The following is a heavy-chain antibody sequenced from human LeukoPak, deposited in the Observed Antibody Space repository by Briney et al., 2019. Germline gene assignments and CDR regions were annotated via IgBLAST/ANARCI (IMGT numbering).Heavy chain of an antibody. Sequence: SQTLSLTCAISGDSVSSNSAAWNWIRQSPSRGLEWLGRTYYRSKWYNDYAVSVKSRITINPDTSKNQFSLQLNSVTPEDTAVYYCARAVSGWPYCYYYGMDVWGQGTTVTVSS. D-gene: IGHD6-19*01. CDR3: ARAVSGWPYCYYYGMDV. CDR1: GDSVSSNSAA. CDR2: TYYRSKWYN. V-gene: IGHV6-1*01. J-gene: IGHJ6*02.